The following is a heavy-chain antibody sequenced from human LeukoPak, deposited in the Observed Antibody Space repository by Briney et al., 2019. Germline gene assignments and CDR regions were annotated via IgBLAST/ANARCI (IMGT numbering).Heavy chain of an antibody. Sequence: SETLSLTCTVSGGSISSRTYDWAWIRQPPGKGLEWIGSIRYSGSTYYNPSLKSRVTMSVDTSKNQFSLKLSSVTAADTAVYYCAREVDRFDPWGQGTLVTVSS. J-gene: IGHJ5*02. CDR2: IRYSGST. CDR1: GGSISSRTYD. CDR3: AREVDRFDP. V-gene: IGHV4-39*07. D-gene: IGHD2-15*01.